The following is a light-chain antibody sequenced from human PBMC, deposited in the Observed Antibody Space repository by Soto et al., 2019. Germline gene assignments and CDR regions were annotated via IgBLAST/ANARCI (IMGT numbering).Light chain of an antibody. V-gene: IGKV3-20*01. CDR2: GAS. CDR3: QQYGSSPPRT. J-gene: IGKJ1*01. Sequence: EIVLTQSPGTLSLSPGERATLSCRASQSVSSNLAWYQQKPGQAPRLLIYGASTRATDVPDRFSGSGSGADFTLTISRLEPEDFAVYYCQQYGSSPPRTFGQGAKVDI. CDR1: QSVSSN.